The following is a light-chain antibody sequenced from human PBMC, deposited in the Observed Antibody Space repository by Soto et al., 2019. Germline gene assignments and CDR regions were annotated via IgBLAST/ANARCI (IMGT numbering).Light chain of an antibody. CDR3: QQSYSAPHT. Sequence: DIQMTQSPSSLSASLGDRVTITCRASQSISSYLNWYQQKPGKAPKLLIYAASSLQSGVPSRFSGSASGTDFTLTISTLQPEDFASYYCQQSYSAPHTFGGGSKVDVK. CDR2: AAS. CDR1: QSISSY. V-gene: IGKV1-39*01. J-gene: IGKJ4*01.